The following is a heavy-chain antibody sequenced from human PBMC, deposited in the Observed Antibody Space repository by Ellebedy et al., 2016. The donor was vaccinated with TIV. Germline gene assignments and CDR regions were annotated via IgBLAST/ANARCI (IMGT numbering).Heavy chain of an antibody. V-gene: IGHV4-39*07. CDR3: ARGFDFWTGYPIDY. CDR1: GDSISGRGYY. CDR2: FLYGGNT. D-gene: IGHD3/OR15-3a*01. J-gene: IGHJ4*02. Sequence: MPSETLSLTCSVSGDSISGRGYYWGWIRQPPGKGLEWLGSFLYGGNTYYNPSLMSRLTISVDMSKKQFSLRVRSVTAADTALYYCARGFDFWTGYPIDYWGQGTLVTVSS.